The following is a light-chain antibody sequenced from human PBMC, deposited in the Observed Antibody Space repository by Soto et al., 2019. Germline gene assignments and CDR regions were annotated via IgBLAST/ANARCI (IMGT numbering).Light chain of an antibody. J-gene: IGKJ5*01. CDR2: GAS. Sequence: TQSPSSLSASVGDRVTITCRASQSISSYLNWYQQKPGQAPRLLIYGASSRATGIPDRFSGSGSGTDFTLTISRLEPEDFAVYFCQRYGSSPLITFGQGTRLEIK. V-gene: IGKV3-20*01. CDR3: QRYGSSPLIT. CDR1: QSISSY.